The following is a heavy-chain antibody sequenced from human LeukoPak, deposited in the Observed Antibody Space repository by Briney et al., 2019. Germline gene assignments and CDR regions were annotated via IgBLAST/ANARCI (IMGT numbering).Heavy chain of an antibody. D-gene: IGHD3-22*01. CDR2: IYSGGST. CDR1: GGSISSSSYY. Sequence: ETLSLTCTVSGGSISSSSYYWGWVRQAPGKGLEWVSIIYSGGSTYYADSVKGRFTISRDNSKNTLYLQMNSLRAEDTAVYYCARDISSGYYDAFDIWGQGTMVTVSS. V-gene: IGHV3-66*01. J-gene: IGHJ3*02. CDR3: ARDISSGYYDAFDI.